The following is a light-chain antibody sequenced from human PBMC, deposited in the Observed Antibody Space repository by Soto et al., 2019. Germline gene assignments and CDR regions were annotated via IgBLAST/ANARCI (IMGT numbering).Light chain of an antibody. V-gene: IGKV1-5*01. J-gene: IGKJ1*01. CDR3: QQYNSWPQA. CDR1: QSISSW. Sequence: DIQMTQSPSTLSASVGDTVTITCRASQSISSWLAWYQQKPGKAPKLLICDASSLESGVPSRFSGSGSGTEFTLTISNLQPEDLAVYYCQQYNSWPQAFGQGTKVEVK. CDR2: DAS.